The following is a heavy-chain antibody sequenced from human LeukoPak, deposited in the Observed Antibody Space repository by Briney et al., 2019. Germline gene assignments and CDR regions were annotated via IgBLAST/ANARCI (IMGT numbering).Heavy chain of an antibody. CDR2: ISGSGSAM. CDR1: GFTFSNYC. Sequence: GGSLRLSCAASGFTFSNYCMNWVRQAPGKGLEWVSYISGSGSAMYYADSVRGRFTISRDNAERSLFLQMHSLRDEDTAVYYCARGTYGEYGGPAYWGQGTLVTVSS. CDR3: ARGTYGEYGGPAY. J-gene: IGHJ4*02. D-gene: IGHD4-17*01. V-gene: IGHV3-48*02.